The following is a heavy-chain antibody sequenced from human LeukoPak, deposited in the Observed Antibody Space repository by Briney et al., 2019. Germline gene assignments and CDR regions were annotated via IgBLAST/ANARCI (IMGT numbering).Heavy chain of an antibody. CDR1: GFTFSSYV. V-gene: IGHV3-23*01. J-gene: IGHJ5*02. Sequence: GGSLRLSCAASGFTFSSYVMSWVRQAPGKGLEWVSAISGSGGSTYFADSVKGRFTISRDNSKNTVYLQMNSLRAEDTAVYYCAKVGLSGNGNWFDPWGQGTLVTVSS. CDR3: AKVGLSGNGNWFDP. CDR2: ISGSGGST. D-gene: IGHD1-26*01.